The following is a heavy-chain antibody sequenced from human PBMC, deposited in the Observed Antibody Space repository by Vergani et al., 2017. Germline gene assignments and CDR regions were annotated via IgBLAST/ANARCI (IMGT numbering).Heavy chain of an antibody. CDR1: GFTFSSYA. CDR3: AKDLEGVYHAPDY. CDR2: ISGSGGST. V-gene: IGHV3-23*01. D-gene: IGHD5/OR15-5a*01. Sequence: EVQLLESGGGLVQPGGSLRLSCAASGFTFSSYAMSWVHPAPGKGLEWVSAISGSGGSTYYADSVKGRFTISRDNSKNTLYLQMNSLRAGDTAVYYCAKDLEGVYHAPDYWGQGTLVTVSS. J-gene: IGHJ4*02.